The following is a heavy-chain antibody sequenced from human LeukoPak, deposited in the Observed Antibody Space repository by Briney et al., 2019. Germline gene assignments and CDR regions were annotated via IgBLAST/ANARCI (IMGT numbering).Heavy chain of an antibody. CDR1: GGSISSGSYY. J-gene: IGHJ4*02. Sequence: SKTLSLTCTVSGGSISSGSYYWSWIRQPAGKGLEWIGRIYTSGSTNYNPSLKSRATISVDTPKNQFSLKLSSVTAADTAVYYCARGSTMIVVAYFDYWGQGTLVTVSS. D-gene: IGHD3-22*01. CDR2: IYTSGST. V-gene: IGHV4-61*02. CDR3: ARGSTMIVVAYFDY.